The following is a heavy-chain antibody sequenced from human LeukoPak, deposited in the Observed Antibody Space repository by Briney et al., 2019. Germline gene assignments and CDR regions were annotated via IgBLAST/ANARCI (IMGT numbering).Heavy chain of an antibody. CDR1: GFTFSSYS. D-gene: IGHD6-13*01. CDR3: ATELGGGRLAAEDFDY. Sequence: PGGSLRLSCAASGFTFSSYSMNWVRQAPGKGLEWVSSISSSSSYIYYADSVKGRFTISRDNAKNSLYLQMNSLRAEDTAVYYCATELGGGRLAAEDFDYWGQGTLVTVSS. CDR2: ISSSSSYI. V-gene: IGHV3-21*01. J-gene: IGHJ4*02.